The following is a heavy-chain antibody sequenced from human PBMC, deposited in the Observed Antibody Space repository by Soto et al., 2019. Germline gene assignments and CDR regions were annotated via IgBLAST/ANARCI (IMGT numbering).Heavy chain of an antibody. J-gene: IGHJ3*02. CDR1: GFTFSAYT. CDR3: AGDGYRGRSEGFEI. CDR2: ISYDGNSE. D-gene: IGHD1-26*01. Sequence: QMQLVESGGGVVQPGRSLRLSCAASGFTFSAYTMHWVRQAPGKGLEWVAVISYDGNSERYADPVKGRFTVSRDKSKGTLYLQMNSLRAEEPAVYFWAGDGYRGRSEGFEIWGQGTKVTVPS. V-gene: IGHV3-30*14.